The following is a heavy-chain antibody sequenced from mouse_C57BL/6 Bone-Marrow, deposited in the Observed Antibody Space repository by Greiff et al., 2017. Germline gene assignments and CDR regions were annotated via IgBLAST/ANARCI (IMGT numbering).Heavy chain of an antibody. CDR1: GYTFTRYW. Sequence: QVQLQQPGAELVKPGASVKLSCKASGYTFTRYWITWVKQRPGQGLEWIGDIYPGRGSTNYNAKFKSKATLTVDTSSTTAYMQLSSLASEGSAVYYCASPRGRYFYCWGQGTTLTVSS. V-gene: IGHV1-55*01. D-gene: IGHD4-1*01. J-gene: IGHJ2*01. CDR2: IYPGRGST. CDR3: ASPRGRYFYC.